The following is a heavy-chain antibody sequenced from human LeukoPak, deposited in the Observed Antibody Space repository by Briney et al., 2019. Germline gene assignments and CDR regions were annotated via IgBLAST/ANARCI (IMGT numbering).Heavy chain of an antibody. D-gene: IGHD6-19*01. CDR2: INPNSGGT. CDR1: GYTFTGIY. CDR3: AQEVDLRGVAGDY. Sequence: ASVKVSCKGSGYTFTGIYMHWVRQAPGQGLEWMGWINPNSGGTNYAQKFQGRVTMTRGTSNSTAYMELCRLRSDDTAVYYCAQEVDLRGVAGDYWGQGTLVTVSS. J-gene: IGHJ4*02. V-gene: IGHV1-2*02.